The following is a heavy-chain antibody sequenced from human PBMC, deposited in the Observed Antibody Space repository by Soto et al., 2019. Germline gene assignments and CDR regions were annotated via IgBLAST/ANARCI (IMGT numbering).Heavy chain of an antibody. V-gene: IGHV1-18*01. CDR2: ISPYNENT. J-gene: IGHJ6*02. Sequence: APVKGSCKASGYTFIKYGIARLRQAPGQGLEWMGWISPYNENTIYPQKFQGRVTMPADRYRRRVYLDLGGLKSNDSAVYYCARGGYHDNVWGKLRHYGLAKWGQGTSVPVSS. CDR3: ARGGYHDNVWGKLRHYGLAK. CDR1: GYTFIKYG. D-gene: IGHD3-16*01.